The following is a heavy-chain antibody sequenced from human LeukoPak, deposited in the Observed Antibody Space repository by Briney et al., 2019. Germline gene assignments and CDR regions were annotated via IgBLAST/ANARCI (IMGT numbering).Heavy chain of an antibody. CDR1: GGSISSGGYY. CDR3: ARGLGFGDQGWFDP. J-gene: IGHJ5*02. D-gene: IGHD3-10*01. V-gene: IGHV4-31*03. Sequence: SETLSLTCTVSGGSISSGGYYWSWIRQHPGKGLEWIGCIYYGGSTYYNPSLKSRVTISVDTSKNQFSLKLSSVTAADTAVYYCARGLGFGDQGWFDPWGQGTLVTVSS. CDR2: IYYGGST.